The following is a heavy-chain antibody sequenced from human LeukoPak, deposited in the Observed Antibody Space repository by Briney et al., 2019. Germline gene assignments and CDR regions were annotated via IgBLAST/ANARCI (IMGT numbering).Heavy chain of an antibody. V-gene: IGHV3-11*03. CDR3: ARFRGYCSGGSCYPYYFDY. CDR2: ITTSSVYT. D-gene: IGHD2-15*01. CDR1: GFTFSAYY. J-gene: IGHJ4*02. Sequence: PGGSLRLSCAASGFTFSAYYMSWIRQAPGKGLEWVSYITTSSVYTNYADSLKGRFTISRDDAKNSLYLQMNSLGAEDTAIYYCARFRGYCSGGSCYPYYFDYWGQGTLVTVSS.